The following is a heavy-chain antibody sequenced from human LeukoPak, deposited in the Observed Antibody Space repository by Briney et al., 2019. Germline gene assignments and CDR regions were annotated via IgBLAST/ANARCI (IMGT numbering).Heavy chain of an antibody. D-gene: IGHD3-16*01. Sequence: SETLSLTCTVSGGSISSSTYYWGWIRQPPGKGLEWIGSISYSGNIYYNPSLKSRVTISVDTSKNQFSLKLSSVTAADTAVYYCARQRRLELPDYWGQGTLVTVSS. J-gene: IGHJ4*02. V-gene: IGHV4-39*01. CDR2: ISYSGNI. CDR1: GGSISSSTYY. CDR3: ARQRRLELPDY.